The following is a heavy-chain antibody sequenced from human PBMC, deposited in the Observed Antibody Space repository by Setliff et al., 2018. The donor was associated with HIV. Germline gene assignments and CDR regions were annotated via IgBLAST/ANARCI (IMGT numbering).Heavy chain of an antibody. Sequence: SETLSLTCTVSGGSINTYYWSWIRQPAGKGLEWTGRFYTSGSTNYNPSLKSRVTMSVDTSKNQFSLKLSSVTAADTAVYYCARDRLTYYFDYWGQGILVTVPQ. J-gene: IGHJ4*02. D-gene: IGHD3-22*01. CDR3: ARDRLTYYFDY. V-gene: IGHV4-4*07. CDR2: FYTSGST. CDR1: GGSINTYY.